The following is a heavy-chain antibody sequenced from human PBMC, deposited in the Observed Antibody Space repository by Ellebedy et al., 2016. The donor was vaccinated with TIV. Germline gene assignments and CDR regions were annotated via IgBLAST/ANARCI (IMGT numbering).Heavy chain of an antibody. CDR3: TRDHWPLTALVSQSDS. V-gene: IGHV3-23*01. J-gene: IGHJ4*02. D-gene: IGHD1-1*01. CDR2: ISHGVGNT. Sequence: GESLKISCTASGFIFSNYAMSWVRQAPGKGLQWVSGISHGVGNTYYADSVKGRFTISRDNSDNTLHLQMNNLRDEDTALYYCTRDHWPLTALVSQSDSWGQGTLVTVSS. CDR1: GFIFSNYA.